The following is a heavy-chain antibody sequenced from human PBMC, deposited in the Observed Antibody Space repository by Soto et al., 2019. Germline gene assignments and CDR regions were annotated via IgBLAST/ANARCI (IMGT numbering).Heavy chain of an antibody. D-gene: IGHD6-19*01. CDR2: ISAYNGNT. V-gene: IGHV1-18*01. CDR3: AREQWRGAWIDP. J-gene: IGHJ5*02. CDR1: GYSFSSNG. Sequence: QVQLVQSGAEVKKPGASVKVSCKASGYSFSSNGISWVRQAPGQGLEWMGWISAYNGNTNYAQKLQGRVTMTTDTSTNTAYMELRSLKSDDTAIYYCAREQWRGAWIDPWGQGTLVTVSS.